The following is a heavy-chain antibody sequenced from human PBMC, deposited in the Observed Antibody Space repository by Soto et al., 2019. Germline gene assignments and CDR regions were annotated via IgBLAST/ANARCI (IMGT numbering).Heavy chain of an antibody. CDR2: INHSGST. Sequence: SETLSLTCAVYGGSFSGYYWSWIRQPPGKGLEWIGEINHSGSTNYNPSLKSRVTISVDTSKNQFSLKLSSVTAADTAVYYCARGSSLGYCSSTSCLNWFDPWGQGTLVTVSS. CDR3: ARGSSLGYCSSTSCLNWFDP. J-gene: IGHJ5*02. CDR1: GGSFSGYY. D-gene: IGHD2-2*01. V-gene: IGHV4-34*01.